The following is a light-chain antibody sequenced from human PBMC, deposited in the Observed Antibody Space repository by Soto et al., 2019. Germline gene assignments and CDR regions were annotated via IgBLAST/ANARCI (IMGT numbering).Light chain of an antibody. V-gene: IGKV3-15*01. J-gene: IGKJ4*01. CDR2: GAS. Sequence: EVVMTQSPATLSLSPGDRATVSCRASQGIGSNLAWYQQKPGQAPRLLIYGASTRAAGVPARFSGSGSGTEFTLTISSLQSEDFAPYYCHQYSDWPPVTFGGVTKVEIK. CDR3: HQYSDWPPVT. CDR1: QGIGSN.